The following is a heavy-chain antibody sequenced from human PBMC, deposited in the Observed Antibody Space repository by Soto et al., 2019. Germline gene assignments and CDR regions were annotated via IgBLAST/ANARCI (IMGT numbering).Heavy chain of an antibody. J-gene: IGHJ4*02. D-gene: IGHD2-15*01. CDR1: GFTVSSNY. CDR2: IYSGGST. Sequence: EVQLVESGGGLVQPGGSLRLSCAASGFTVSSNYMSWVRQAPGKGLEWVSVIYSGGSTYYADSVKGRFTISRHNSKNTLYLQMNSLRAEYTAVYYCARARRRGCSGGSCYDPFDYWGQGTLVTVSS. CDR3: ARARRRGCSGGSCYDPFDY. V-gene: IGHV3-53*04.